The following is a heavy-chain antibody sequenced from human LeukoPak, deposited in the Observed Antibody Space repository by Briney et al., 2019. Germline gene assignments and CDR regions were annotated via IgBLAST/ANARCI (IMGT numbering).Heavy chain of an antibody. CDR1: GGTFSSYA. CDR2: IIPIFGTA. D-gene: IGHD1-14*01. CDR3: ARGSITPYYYYYMDV. V-gene: IGHV1-69*13. Sequence: SVKVSCKASGGTFSSYAISWVRQAPGQGPEWMGGIIPIFGTANYAQKFQGRVTITADESTSTAYMELSSLRSEDTAVYYCARGSITPYYYYYMDVWGKGTTVTISS. J-gene: IGHJ6*03.